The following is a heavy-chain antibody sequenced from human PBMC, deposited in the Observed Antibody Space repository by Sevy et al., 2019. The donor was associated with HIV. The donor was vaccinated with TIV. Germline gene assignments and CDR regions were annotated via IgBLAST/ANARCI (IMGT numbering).Heavy chain of an antibody. CDR3: ARGGYYYDNAAYYALDS. CDR2: IKSDGSDK. J-gene: IGHJ4*02. D-gene: IGHD3-22*01. CDR1: GFTFSIYY. V-gene: IGHV3-7*01. Sequence: GGSLRLSCAASGFTFSIYYMTWARQAPGKGLEWVANIKSDGSDKYYVDSVKGRFTISRDNSKNTLYLQMNNVRVEDTAVYYCARGGYYYDNAAYYALDSWGQGTLVTVSS.